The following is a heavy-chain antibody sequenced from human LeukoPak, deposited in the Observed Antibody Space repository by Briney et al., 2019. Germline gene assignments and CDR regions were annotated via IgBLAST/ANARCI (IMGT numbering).Heavy chain of an antibody. V-gene: IGHV3-15*01. CDR1: GFTFIDAW. CDR3: ATIRDSSSWACDY. J-gene: IGHJ4*02. CDR2: IKIKAGGGTT. Sequence: GGSLRLSCAASGFTFIDAWLGWVRQGPGKGLEWVGRIKIKAGGGTTDYAAPVKDRFTISRDDSQNTLYVQMDSLTTDDTAVYYCATIRDSSSWACDYWGQGTLATVSS. D-gene: IGHD6-13*01.